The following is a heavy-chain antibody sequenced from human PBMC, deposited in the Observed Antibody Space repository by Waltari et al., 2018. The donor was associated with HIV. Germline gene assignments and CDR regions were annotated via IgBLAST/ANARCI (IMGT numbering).Heavy chain of an antibody. CDR2: IRYDGSNK. CDR1: GFTFGSHG. V-gene: IGHV3-30*02. D-gene: IGHD3-22*01. J-gene: IGHJ4*02. CDR3: AKAYYYDSSGCDY. Sequence: QVQLVESGGGVVQPGGSLRLPCAASGFTFGSHGMHWGRQAPGKGLEWVAFIRYDGSNKYYADSVKGRFTISRDNSKNTLYLQMNSLRAEDTAVYYCAKAYYYDSSGCDYWGQGTLVTVSS.